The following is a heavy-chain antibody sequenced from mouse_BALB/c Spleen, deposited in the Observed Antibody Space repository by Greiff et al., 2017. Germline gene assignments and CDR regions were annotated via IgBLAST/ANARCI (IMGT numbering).Heavy chain of an antibody. Sequence: EVQLQESGPELVKPGASVKIPCKASGYTFTDYNMDWVKQSHGKSLEWIGDINPNNGGTIYNQKFKGKATLTVDKSSSTAYMELRNLTSEDTAVYYCARANFYYYGSSYGYFDVWGAGTTVTVSS. CDR3: ARANFYYYGSSYGYFDV. J-gene: IGHJ1*01. CDR1: GYTFTDYN. CDR2: INPNNGGT. D-gene: IGHD1-1*01. V-gene: IGHV1-18*01.